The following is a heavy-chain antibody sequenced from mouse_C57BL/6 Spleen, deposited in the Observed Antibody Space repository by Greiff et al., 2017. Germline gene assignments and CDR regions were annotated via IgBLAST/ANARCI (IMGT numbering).Heavy chain of an antibody. CDR1: GYAFSSSW. J-gene: IGHJ4*01. Sequence: QVQLQQSGPELVKPGASVKISCKASGYAFSSSWMNWVKQRPGKGLEWIGRIYPGDGDTNYNGKFKGKATLTADKSSRTAYMQLSSLTSEDSAVYFCARDYGNAMDYWGQGTSVTVSS. CDR2: IYPGDGDT. V-gene: IGHV1-82*01. D-gene: IGHD2-1*01. CDR3: ARDYGNAMDY.